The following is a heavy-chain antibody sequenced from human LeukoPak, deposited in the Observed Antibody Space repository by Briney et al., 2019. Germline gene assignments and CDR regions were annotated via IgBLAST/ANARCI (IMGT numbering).Heavy chain of an antibody. CDR3: AKEKVLYGYYYYYMDV. V-gene: IGHV3-30*02. CDR1: GFTFSSYG. Sequence: GGSLRLSCAASGFTFSSYGMHWVRQAPGKGLEWVAFIRYDGSNKYYAGSVKGQFTISRDNSKNTLYLQMNSLRAEDTAVYYCAKEKVLYGYYYYYMDVWGKGTTVTVSS. J-gene: IGHJ6*03. D-gene: IGHD3-10*01. CDR2: IRYDGSNK.